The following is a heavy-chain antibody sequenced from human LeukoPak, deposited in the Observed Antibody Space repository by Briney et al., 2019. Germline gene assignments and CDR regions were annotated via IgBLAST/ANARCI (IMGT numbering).Heavy chain of an antibody. CDR2: ISYDGSNK. CDR3: AKEKGYDSSGYYYGPDY. CDR1: GFTSSSYG. V-gene: IGHV3-30*18. D-gene: IGHD3-22*01. J-gene: IGHJ4*02. Sequence: GGSLRLSCAASGFTSSSYGMHWVRQAPGKGREWVAVISYDGSNKYYADSVKGRFTISRDNSKNTLYLQMNSLRAEDTAVYYCAKEKGYDSSGYYYGPDYWGQGTLVTVSS.